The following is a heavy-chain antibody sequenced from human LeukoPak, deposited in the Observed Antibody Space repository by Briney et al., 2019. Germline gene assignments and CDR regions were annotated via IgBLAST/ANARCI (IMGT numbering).Heavy chain of an antibody. CDR3: ARLAKCGSTCRGKYWYFDL. CDR2: ISPSGST. CDR1: GGSFSAYI. J-gene: IGHJ2*01. D-gene: IGHD2-21*01. V-gene: IGHV4-34*01. Sequence: PSGTLSLTCAVYGGSFSAYIWGWIRQPPGKGLEWIGEISPSGSTTYSPSLRSRVTTSLDTAKNQFSLQLHSVTAADTAVYYCARLAKCGSTCRGKYWYFDLWGRGTLVTVSS.